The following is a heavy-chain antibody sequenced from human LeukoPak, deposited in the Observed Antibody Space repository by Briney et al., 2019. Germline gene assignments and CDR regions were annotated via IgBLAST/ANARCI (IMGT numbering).Heavy chain of an antibody. CDR3: ASSSIAARPYYYYYYMDV. CDR1: GGSFSGYY. Sequence: SETLSLTCAVYGGSFSGYYWSWIRQPPGKGLEWIGEINHSGSTNYNPSLKSRVTISVDTSKNQFSLKLSSVTAADTAVYYCASSSIAARPYYYYYYMDVWGKGTTVTVSS. D-gene: IGHD6-6*01. J-gene: IGHJ6*03. V-gene: IGHV4-34*01. CDR2: INHSGST.